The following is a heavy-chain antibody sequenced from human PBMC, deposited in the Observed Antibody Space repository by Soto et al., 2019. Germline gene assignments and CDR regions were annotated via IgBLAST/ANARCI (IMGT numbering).Heavy chain of an antibody. CDR1: GGTFSSYT. CDR3: ARSYGSGSRPFDY. J-gene: IGHJ4*02. D-gene: IGHD3-10*01. CDR2: IIPILSMS. Sequence: SVKVSCKASGGTFSSYTLNWVRQAPGQGLEWMGRIIPILSMSTYAQKFQGRVSIIADKSTTTAYMTLSSLRSDDTAIYYCARSYGSGSRPFDYWGQGTLVTLSS. V-gene: IGHV1-69*02.